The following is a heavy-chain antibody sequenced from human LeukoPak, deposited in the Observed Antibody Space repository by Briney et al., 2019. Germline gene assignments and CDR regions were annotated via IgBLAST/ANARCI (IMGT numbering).Heavy chain of an antibody. V-gene: IGHV1-18*01. CDR2: ISAYNGNT. CDR1: GYTFTSYG. CDR3: ARRYYDILTGYYTFDY. Sequence: ASVKVSCKASGYTFTSYGISWVRQAPGQGLEWMGWISAYNGNTNYAQKLQGRVTMTTDTSTSTAYMELRSLRSDDTAVYYCARRYYDILTGYYTFDYWGQGTLVAVSS. D-gene: IGHD3-9*01. J-gene: IGHJ4*02.